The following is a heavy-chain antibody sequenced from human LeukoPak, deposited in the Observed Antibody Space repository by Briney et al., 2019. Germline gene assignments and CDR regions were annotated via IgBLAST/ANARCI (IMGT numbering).Heavy chain of an antibody. Sequence: SVKVSCKASGGTFSSYAISWVRQAPGQGLEWMGGIIPIFGTANYAQKFQGRVTITTDESTSTAYMELSILRSEDTAVYYCARESYYYDSSGYRYYFDYWGQGTLVTVSS. D-gene: IGHD3-22*01. CDR3: ARESYYYDSSGYRYYFDY. CDR2: IIPIFGTA. V-gene: IGHV1-69*05. J-gene: IGHJ4*02. CDR1: GGTFSSYA.